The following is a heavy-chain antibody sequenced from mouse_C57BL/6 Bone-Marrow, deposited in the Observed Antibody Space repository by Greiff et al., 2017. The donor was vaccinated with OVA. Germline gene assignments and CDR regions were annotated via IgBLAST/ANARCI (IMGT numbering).Heavy chain of an antibody. CDR3: ARQEDYYGSSLMDY. D-gene: IGHD1-1*01. J-gene: IGHJ4*01. V-gene: IGHV2-6-1*01. CDR1: GFSLTSYG. CDR2: IWSDGST. Sequence: QVQLQQSGPGLVAPSQSLSITCTVSGFSLTSYGVHWVRQPPGKGLEWLVVIWSDGSTTYNSALKSRLSISKDNSKSQVFLKMNSLQTDDTAMYYWARQEDYYGSSLMDYWGQGTSVTVSS.